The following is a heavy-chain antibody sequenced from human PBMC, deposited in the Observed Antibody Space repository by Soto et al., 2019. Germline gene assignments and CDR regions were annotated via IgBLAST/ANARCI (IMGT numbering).Heavy chain of an antibody. J-gene: IGHJ6*01. CDR3: ARSQGSSTSLEIYYYYYYGMDV. CDR2: IIPISETT. CDR1: GGTFSSYA. D-gene: IGHD2-2*01. Sequence: QVQLVQSGAEVKKPGSSVKFSCKASGGTFSSYAISWGRQAPGQGLEWMGGIIPISETTNYAQKFQGRVTITADESKSTAYMELSSLRSEDTAVYYCARSQGSSTSLEIYYYYYYGMDVWGQGTTVTVSS. V-gene: IGHV1-69*01.